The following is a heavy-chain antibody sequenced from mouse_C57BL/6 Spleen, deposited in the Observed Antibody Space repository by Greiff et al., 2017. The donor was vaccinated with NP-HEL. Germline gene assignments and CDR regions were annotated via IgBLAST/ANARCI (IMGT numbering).Heavy chain of an antibody. CDR3: ACKTTIVPLDD. J-gene: IGHJ2*01. Sequence: QVQLQQPGAELVRPGTSVKLSCTASGYTFTSSWMHWVKQRPGQGLEWIGVIDPSDSYTKYNQKFKGKATLTVDTSSNTAYMQLSSLTSEDSVFYYCACKTTIVPLDDWGKGTTLTVSS. CDR1: GYTFTSSW. D-gene: IGHD1-1*01. V-gene: IGHV1-59*01. CDR2: IDPSDSYT.